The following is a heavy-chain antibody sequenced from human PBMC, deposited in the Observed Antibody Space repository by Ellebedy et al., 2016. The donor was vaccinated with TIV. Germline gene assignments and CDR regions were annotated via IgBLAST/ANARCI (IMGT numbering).Heavy chain of an antibody. D-gene: IGHD2-21*01. J-gene: IGHJ4*02. CDR2: ISIYNGAA. CDR3: AREGDFVVVNDRYLSYXXX. V-gene: IGHV1-18*04. CDR1: RYNFPXNG. Sequence: AASVKVSCKASRYNFPXNGIXSVRHPXGQGLXWMGWISIYNGAAKSAQKFQDRLSMTRDTSTSTAYMDLRSLRPDDSAVYFCAREGDFVVVNDRYLSYXXXWGQGTLVTVS.